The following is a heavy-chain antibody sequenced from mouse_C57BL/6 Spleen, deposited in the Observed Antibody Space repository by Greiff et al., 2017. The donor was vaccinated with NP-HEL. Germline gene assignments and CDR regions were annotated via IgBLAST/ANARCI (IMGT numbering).Heavy chain of an antibody. CDR2: IYIGNGYT. CDR3: AYHYYGSSYHWYFDV. CDR1: GYTFTSYG. D-gene: IGHD1-1*01. Sequence: EVQLQESGAELVRPGSSVKMSCKTSGYTFTSYGINWVKQRPGQGLEWIGYIYIGNGYTEYNEKFKGKATLTSDTSSSTAYMQLSSLTSEDSAIYFCAYHYYGSSYHWYFDVWGTGTTVTVSS. V-gene: IGHV1-58*01. J-gene: IGHJ1*03.